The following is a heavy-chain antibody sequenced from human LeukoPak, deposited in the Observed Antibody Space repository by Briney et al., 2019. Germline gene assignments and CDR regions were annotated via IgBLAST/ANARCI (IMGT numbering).Heavy chain of an antibody. CDR1: GFTFSSYI. Sequence: GGSLRLSCAASGFTFSSYIMNWVRQAPGKGLEWVSSISSSSSYIYYADSVKGRFTISRDNAKNSLYLQMNSLRAEDTAVYYCARDAMLYRADGLHDYWGQGTLVTVSS. CDR3: ARDAMLYRADGLHDY. CDR2: ISSSSSYI. J-gene: IGHJ4*02. V-gene: IGHV3-21*01. D-gene: IGHD2-8*01.